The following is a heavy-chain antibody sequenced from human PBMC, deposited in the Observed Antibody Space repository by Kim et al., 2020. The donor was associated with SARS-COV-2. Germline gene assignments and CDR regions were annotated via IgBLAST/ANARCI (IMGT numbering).Heavy chain of an antibody. CDR1: GYTFTSYG. Sequence: ASVKVSCKASGYTFTSYGISWVRQAPGQGLQWIGWISAYNGNTNYAQKLQGRVTMTTDTSTSTAYMELRSLRSYDTAVYYCARDSTMVLTSYHYYGMAVWGQRTTVTVSS. V-gene: IGHV1-18*01. CDR2: ISAYNGNT. D-gene: IGHD3-10*01. J-gene: IGHJ6*02. CDR3: ARDSTMVLTSYHYYGMAV.